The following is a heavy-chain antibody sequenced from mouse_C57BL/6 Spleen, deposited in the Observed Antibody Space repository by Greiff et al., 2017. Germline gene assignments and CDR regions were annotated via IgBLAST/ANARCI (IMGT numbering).Heavy chain of an antibody. CDR1: GFTFSSYG. D-gene: IGHD3-2*02. CDR2: ISSGGSYT. Sequence: EVHLVESGGDLVKPGGSLKLSCAASGFTFSSYGMSWVRQTPDKRLEWVATISSGGSYTYYPDSVKGRFTISRDNAKNTLYLQMSSLKSEDTAMYYCATHRDSSGLDYWGQGTTLTVSS. V-gene: IGHV5-6*01. CDR3: ATHRDSSGLDY. J-gene: IGHJ2*01.